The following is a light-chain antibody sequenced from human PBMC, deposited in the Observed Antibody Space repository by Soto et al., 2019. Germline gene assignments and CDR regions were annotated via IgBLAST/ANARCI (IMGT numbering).Light chain of an antibody. CDR2: DAS. V-gene: IGKV3-20*01. J-gene: IGKJ2*01. CDR1: QSVSSSY. Sequence: EIVLTQSPGTLSLSPGERATLSCRASQSVSSSYLAWYQQKPGQAPRLLIYDASSRATGIPDRFSGRGSGTAFTLTISRLEPEDLALYFCQHYGSSPYTFGHGTKLEIK. CDR3: QHYGSSPYT.